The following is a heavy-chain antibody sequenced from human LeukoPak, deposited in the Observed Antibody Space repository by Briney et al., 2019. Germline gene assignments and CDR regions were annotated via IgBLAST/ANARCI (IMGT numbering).Heavy chain of an antibody. CDR2: ISGSGGST. CDR1: GFTFSSYA. V-gene: IGHV3-23*01. J-gene: IGHJ5*02. CDR3: AKDPRGFGELGIWFDP. Sequence: GGSLRLSCAASGFTFSSYAMSWVRQAPGKGLEWVSAISGSGGSTYYADSVKGRFTISRDNSKNTLYLQMNSLRAEDTAVYYCAKDPRGFGELGIWFDPWGQGTLVTVSS. D-gene: IGHD3-10*01.